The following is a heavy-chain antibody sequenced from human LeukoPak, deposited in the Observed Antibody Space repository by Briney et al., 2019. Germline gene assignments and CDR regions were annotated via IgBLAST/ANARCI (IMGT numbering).Heavy chain of an antibody. J-gene: IGHJ5*02. V-gene: IGHV5-51*01. D-gene: IGHD1-26*01. CDR1: GYSFTSYW. CDR3: ARREVGWFDP. CDR2: IYPGDSDT. Sequence: GEPLKISCKASGYSFTSYWIGWVRQIPGKGLERMGIIYPGDSDTSSSPSFQGQVTISADKSISTAYLQWSSLKASDTAMYYCARREVGWFDPWGQGTLVTVSS.